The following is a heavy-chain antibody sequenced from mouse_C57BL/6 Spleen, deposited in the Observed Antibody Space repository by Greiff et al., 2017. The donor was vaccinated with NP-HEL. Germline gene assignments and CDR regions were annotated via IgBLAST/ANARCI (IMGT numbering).Heavy chain of an antibody. Sequence: QVQLKQSGAELVKPGASVKLSCKASGYTFTSYWMHWVKQRPGRGLEWIGRIDPNSGGTKYNEKFKSKATLTVDKPSSTAYMQLSSLTSEDSAVYYCAKDSNYDWFAYWGQGTLVTVSA. D-gene: IGHD2-5*01. J-gene: IGHJ3*01. CDR3: AKDSNYDWFAY. CDR1: GYTFTSYW. V-gene: IGHV1-72*01. CDR2: IDPNSGGT.